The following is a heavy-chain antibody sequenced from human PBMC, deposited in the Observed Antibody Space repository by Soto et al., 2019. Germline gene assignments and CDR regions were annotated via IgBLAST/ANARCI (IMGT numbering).Heavy chain of an antibody. CDR1: GFTFSSYA. CDR2: ISGSGGST. J-gene: IGHJ6*03. D-gene: IGHD5-18*01. Sequence: GGSLRLSCAASGFTFSSYAMSWVRQAPGKGLEWVSAISGSGGSTYYADSVKGRFTISRDNSKNTLYLQMNSLRAEDTAVYYCATINVDTDPEDRTVGYYYYMDVWGKGTTVTVSS. V-gene: IGHV3-23*01. CDR3: ATINVDTDPEDRTVGYYYYMDV.